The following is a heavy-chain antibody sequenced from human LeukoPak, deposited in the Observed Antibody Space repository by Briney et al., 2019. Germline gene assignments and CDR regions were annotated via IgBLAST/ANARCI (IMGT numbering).Heavy chain of an antibody. CDR1: GGSFSGYY. Sequence: SETLSLTCAVYGGSFSGYYWSWIRQPPGKGLEWIGEINHSRSTNYNPSLKSRVTISVDTSKYQFSLKLSSVTAADTAVYYCARLFTGYSSSWYLKRDAFDIWGQGTMVTVSS. CDR2: INHSRST. D-gene: IGHD6-13*01. CDR3: ARLFTGYSSSWYLKRDAFDI. V-gene: IGHV4-34*01. J-gene: IGHJ3*02.